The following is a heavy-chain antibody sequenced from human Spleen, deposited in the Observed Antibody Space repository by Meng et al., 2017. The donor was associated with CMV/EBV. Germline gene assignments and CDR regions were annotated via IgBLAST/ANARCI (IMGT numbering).Heavy chain of an antibody. Sequence: GESLKISCAASGFSFMRYTMEWVRQAPGKGLEWVSSISSTTTYIYYADSVKGRFTISRDNAKNSLYLQMNSLRAEDTAVYYCARNLWPGEYWGQGTLVTVSS. CDR3: ARNLWPGEY. CDR1: GFSFMRYT. CDR2: ISSTTTYI. J-gene: IGHJ4*02. V-gene: IGHV3-21*01. D-gene: IGHD2/OR15-2a*01.